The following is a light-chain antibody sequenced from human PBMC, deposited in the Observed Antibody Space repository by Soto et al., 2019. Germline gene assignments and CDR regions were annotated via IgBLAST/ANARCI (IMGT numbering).Light chain of an antibody. J-gene: IGKJ2*01. CDR2: KAS. Sequence: DIQMTQSPSTLSASVGDRVTITCRASQSISSWLAWYQQKPGKAPKLLIYKASSLESGVPSRFSGSGSRTEFTLTISSLQTDDIATYYCRQYNSYSHTFGQGTKLEIK. CDR3: RQYNSYSHT. V-gene: IGKV1-5*03. CDR1: QSISSW.